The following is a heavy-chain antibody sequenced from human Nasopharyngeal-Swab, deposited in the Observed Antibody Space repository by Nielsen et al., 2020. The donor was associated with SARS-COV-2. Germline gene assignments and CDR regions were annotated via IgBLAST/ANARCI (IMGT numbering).Heavy chain of an antibody. J-gene: IGHJ3*02. Sequence: GESLKISCAASGFTFSSYSMNWVRQAPGKGLEWVSYISSSGSTIYYADSVKGRFTISRDNAKNSLYLQMNSLRAEDTAVYYCAREGGDYDILTGYSDDAFDIWGQGTMVTVSS. CDR1: GFTFSSYS. D-gene: IGHD3-9*01. V-gene: IGHV3-48*04. CDR2: ISSSGSTI. CDR3: AREGGDYDILTGYSDDAFDI.